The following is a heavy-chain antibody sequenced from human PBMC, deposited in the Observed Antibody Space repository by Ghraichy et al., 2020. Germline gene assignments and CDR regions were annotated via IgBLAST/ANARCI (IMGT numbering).Heavy chain of an antibody. J-gene: IGHJ6*02. V-gene: IGHV3-74*01. CDR3: ARDRYPGDDYYYTMDV. Sequence: GGSLRLSCAASRFTFSSYWMHWVRQAPGKGLVWVSRINTDGSSTSYADSVKGRFTISRDNAKNTLYLQINSLRAEDTAVYYCARDRYPGDDYYYTMDVWGQGTTVNVSS. D-gene: IGHD7-27*01. CDR1: RFTFSSYW. CDR2: INTDGSST.